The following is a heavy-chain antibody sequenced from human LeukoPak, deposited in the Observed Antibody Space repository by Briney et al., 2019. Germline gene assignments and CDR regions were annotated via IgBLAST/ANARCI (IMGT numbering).Heavy chain of an antibody. Sequence: GGSLRLSCAAPGFTFDDYAMHWVRQAPGKGLEWVSGISWNSGSIGYADSVKGRFTISRDNAKNSLYLQMNSLRAEDTALYYCAKVSESTHFDYWGQGTLVTVSS. CDR3: AKVSESTHFDY. CDR1: GFTFDDYA. J-gene: IGHJ4*02. V-gene: IGHV3-9*01. CDR2: ISWNSGSI.